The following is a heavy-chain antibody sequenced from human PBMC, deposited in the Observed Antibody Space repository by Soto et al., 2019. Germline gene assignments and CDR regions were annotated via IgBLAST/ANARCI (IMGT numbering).Heavy chain of an antibody. CDR1: GFTFSNAW. V-gene: IGHV3-15*01. CDR3: TTGITIFGGVMISGYYLDV. D-gene: IGHD3-3*01. CDR2: IKSKTDGGTT. J-gene: IGHJ6*03. Sequence: EVQLVESGGGLVKPGGSLRLSCAASGFTFSNAWMNWVRQAPGKGLEWVGRIKSKTDGGTTDYAAPVKGRFTISRDDSKNRLYLKLNSLKNEHTAVYDCTTGITIFGGVMISGYYLDVGGKGTTVTVS.